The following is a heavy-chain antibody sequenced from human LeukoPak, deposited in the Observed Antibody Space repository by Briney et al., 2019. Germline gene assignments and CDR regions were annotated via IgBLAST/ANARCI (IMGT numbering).Heavy chain of an antibody. J-gene: IGHJ4*02. Sequence: GGSLRLSCAASGFTFSSYAMSWVRQAPGKGLEWVSAISGSGGSTYYADSVKGRFTISRDNAKNSLYLQMNSLRAEDTAVYYCARGVGATYTFDYWGQGTLVTVSP. D-gene: IGHD1-26*01. CDR3: ARGVGATYTFDY. V-gene: IGHV3-23*01. CDR1: GFTFSSYA. CDR2: ISGSGGST.